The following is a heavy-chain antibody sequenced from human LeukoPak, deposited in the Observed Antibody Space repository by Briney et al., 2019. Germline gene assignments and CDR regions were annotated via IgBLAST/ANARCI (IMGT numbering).Heavy chain of an antibody. CDR3: AKGMIAVAGKEGYYFDY. CDR2: ISWNSGCI. V-gene: IGHV3-9*01. J-gene: IGHJ4*02. Sequence: GGSLRLSCAASGFTFDDYAMHWVRQAPGKGLEWVSGISWNSGCIGYADSVKGRFTISRDNAKNSLYLQMNSLRAEDTALYYCAKGMIAVAGKEGYYFDYWGQGTLVTVSS. CDR1: GFTFDDYA. D-gene: IGHD6-19*01.